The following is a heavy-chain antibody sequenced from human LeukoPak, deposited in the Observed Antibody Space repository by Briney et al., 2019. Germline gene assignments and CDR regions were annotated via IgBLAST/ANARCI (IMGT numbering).Heavy chain of an antibody. Sequence: PSETLSLACTVSSGSISSYYWSWIRQPAGKGLEWIGRIYTSGSTNYNPSLKSRVTMSVDTSKSQFSLKLSSVTAADTAVYYCATISSPGAYCSGGSCYPATDYYGMDVWGQGTTVTVSS. CDR1: SGSISSYY. CDR2: IYTSGST. D-gene: IGHD2-15*01. J-gene: IGHJ6*02. CDR3: ATISSPGAYCSGGSCYPATDYYGMDV. V-gene: IGHV4-4*07.